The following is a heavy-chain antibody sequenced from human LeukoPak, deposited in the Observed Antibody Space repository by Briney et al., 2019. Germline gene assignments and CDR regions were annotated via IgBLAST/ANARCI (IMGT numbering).Heavy chain of an antibody. Sequence: GESLKISCKGSGYSFTTYWIGWVRQMPGKGLEWMGIIYPGDSDTRYSPSFQGQVTISADKSISTAYLQWSSLKASDTAMYYCARSPYSYDSTIYFDYWGQGSLVTVSP. V-gene: IGHV5-51*01. J-gene: IGHJ4*02. D-gene: IGHD3-22*01. CDR3: ARSPYSYDSTIYFDY. CDR2: IYPGDSDT. CDR1: GYSFTTYW.